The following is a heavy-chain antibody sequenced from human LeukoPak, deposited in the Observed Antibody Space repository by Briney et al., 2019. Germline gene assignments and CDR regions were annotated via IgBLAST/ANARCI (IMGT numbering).Heavy chain of an antibody. Sequence: RASVKVSCKASGYTFTSYGIAWVRQAPGQGLEWMGWINPKSGGTNFAQKFQGRVTLTRDTSISTTYMELGRLTSDDTAVYYCARDLGISGWYAPPLGYFDYWGQGTLVTVSS. CDR2: INPKSGGT. CDR3: ARDLGISGWYAPPLGYFDY. J-gene: IGHJ4*02. CDR1: GYTFTSYG. V-gene: IGHV1-2*02. D-gene: IGHD6-19*01.